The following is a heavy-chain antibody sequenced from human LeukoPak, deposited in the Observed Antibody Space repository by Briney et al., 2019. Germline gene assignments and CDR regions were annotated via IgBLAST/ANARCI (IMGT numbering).Heavy chain of an antibody. V-gene: IGHV3-21*01. CDR2: ISSSSSYI. CDR3: VRDGRFGESPHDY. Sequence: GGSLRLSCAASGFTFSVYSMNWVRQAPGKGLEWVSSISSSSSYIYYADSVKGRFTISRDNAKNSLYLPMNSLRAEDTAVYNCVRDGRFGESPHDYWGQGTLVTVSS. D-gene: IGHD3-10*01. CDR1: GFTFSVYS. J-gene: IGHJ4*02.